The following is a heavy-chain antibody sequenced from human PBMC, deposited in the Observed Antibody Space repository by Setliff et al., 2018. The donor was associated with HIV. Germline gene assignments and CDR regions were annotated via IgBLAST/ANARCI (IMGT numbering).Heavy chain of an antibody. Sequence: ASVKVSCKASGYTFDSYGISWVRQAPGQGLEWMGWMNPNSGNTGYAQKFQGRVTMTRNTSISTAYMELSSLRSEDTAVYYCARVGSYWTQFDYWGQGTLVTVSS. V-gene: IGHV1-8*02. CDR1: GYTFDSYG. J-gene: IGHJ4*01. D-gene: IGHD2-15*01. CDR3: ARVGSYWTQFDY. CDR2: MNPNSGNT.